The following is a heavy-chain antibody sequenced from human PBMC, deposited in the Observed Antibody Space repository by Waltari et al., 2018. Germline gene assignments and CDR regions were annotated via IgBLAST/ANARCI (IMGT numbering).Heavy chain of an antibody. J-gene: IGHJ5*02. V-gene: IGHV4-59*01. D-gene: IGHD2-21*02. CDR2: IYYTGST. CDR1: GGSISSYY. Sequence: QVQLQESGPRLVKPSEALSLICTVSGGSISSYYWSWIRQPPGKGLDWIGYIYYTGSTNFTPSLRSRVTMSVDTSKNQFSLKLSSVTAADTAVYYCARGGGGDWEWFDPWGQGTLVTVSS. CDR3: ARGGGGDWEWFDP.